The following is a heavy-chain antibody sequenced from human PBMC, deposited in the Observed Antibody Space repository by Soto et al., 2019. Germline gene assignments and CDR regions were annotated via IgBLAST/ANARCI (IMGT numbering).Heavy chain of an antibody. J-gene: IGHJ4*02. D-gene: IGHD6-19*01. CDR1: GYTFTGFF. CDR3: ARAVAVAADFDY. V-gene: IGHV1-3*01. Sequence: ASVKVSCKASGYTFTGFFLHWVRQAPGQRLEWMGWINAGSGNTKYSQKFQGRVTITRDTSASTAYMELSSLRSEDTAVYYCARAVAVAADFDYWGQGTLVTVSS. CDR2: INAGSGNT.